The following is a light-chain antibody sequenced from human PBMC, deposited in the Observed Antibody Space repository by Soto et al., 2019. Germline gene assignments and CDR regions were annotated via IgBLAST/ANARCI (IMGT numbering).Light chain of an antibody. Sequence: QSVLTQPASVSGSPGQSITISCTGTSSDVGSYNLVSWYQQPPGKAPKLIIYEVTKGPPGVSDRFSGSKSGNTASLTISGLQAEDEADYYCCSYAGSATPDVFGTGTKVTVL. CDR2: EVT. V-gene: IGLV2-23*02. CDR3: CSYAGSATPDV. CDR1: SSDVGSYNL. J-gene: IGLJ1*01.